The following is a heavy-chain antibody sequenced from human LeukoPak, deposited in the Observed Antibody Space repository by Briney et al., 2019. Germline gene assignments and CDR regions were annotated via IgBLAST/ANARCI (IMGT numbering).Heavy chain of an antibody. CDR2: LNWNGEST. J-gene: IGHJ6*03. CDR3: VRMVLIDYNYYYMDV. D-gene: IGHD3-22*01. Sequence: GGSLRLSCADSLFTLDEYSIRSGRPAPEKGLWWGSRLNWNGESTGYADSVKGRFIISRDNAKNSLYLQMNSLKAEDTALYYCVRMVLIDYNYYYMDVWGKGTTVTVSS. V-gene: IGHV3-20*04. CDR1: LFTLDEYS.